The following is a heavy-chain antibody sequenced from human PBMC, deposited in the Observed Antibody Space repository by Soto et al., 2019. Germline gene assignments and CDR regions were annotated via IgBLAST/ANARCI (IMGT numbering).Heavy chain of an antibody. J-gene: IGHJ4*02. Sequence: SETLSLTCTVSGGSISSYYWSWIRQPPGKGLEWIGYIYYSGSTNYNPSLKSRVTISVDASKNQFSLKLTSVTAADTAVYYGARGGIGGFDYWGQGTLVTVSS. CDR3: ARGGIGGFDY. V-gene: IGHV4-59*01. CDR1: GGSISSYY. CDR2: IYYSGST. D-gene: IGHD3-16*01.